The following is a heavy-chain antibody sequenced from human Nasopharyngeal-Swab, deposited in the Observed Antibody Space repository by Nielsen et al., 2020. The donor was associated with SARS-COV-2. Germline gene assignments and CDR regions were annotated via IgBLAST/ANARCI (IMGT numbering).Heavy chain of an antibody. CDR3: ARVGYNWNSGYFQH. CDR1: GFTFSSYS. J-gene: IGHJ1*01. Sequence: GESLKISCAASGFTFSSYSMNWVRQAPGKGLEWVANIKQDGSEKYYVDPVKGRFTISRDNAKNSLYLQMNSLRAEDTAVFYCARVGYNWNSGYFQHWGQGTLVTVSS. CDR2: IKQDGSEK. D-gene: IGHD1-7*01. V-gene: IGHV3-7*03.